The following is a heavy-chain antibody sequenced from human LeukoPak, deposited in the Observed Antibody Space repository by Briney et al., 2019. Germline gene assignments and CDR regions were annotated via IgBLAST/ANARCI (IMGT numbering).Heavy chain of an antibody. CDR3: AKDFVRYNIQFDY. J-gene: IGHJ4*02. CDR1: GFIFSNTW. CDR2: ISGGGAGT. Sequence: GGSLRLSCAASGFIFSNTWVNWVRQAPGKGLEWVSSISGGGAGTYYADSVRGRFTISRDNSKNTLYLQMDSLRAEDTALYYCAKDFVRYNIQFDYWGQGALVTVSS. V-gene: IGHV3-23*01. D-gene: IGHD1-14*01.